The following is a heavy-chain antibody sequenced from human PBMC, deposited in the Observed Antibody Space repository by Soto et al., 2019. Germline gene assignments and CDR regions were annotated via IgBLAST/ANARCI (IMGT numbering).Heavy chain of an antibody. D-gene: IGHD2-15*01. CDR3: GRDTSVGDRPIDY. CDR2: ISYDGSNK. V-gene: IGHV3-30-3*01. CDR1: GFTFSSYA. J-gene: IGHJ4*02. Sequence: GGSLRLSCAASGFTFSSYAMHWVRQAPGKGLEWVAVISYDGSNKYYADSVRGRSTISRDNAKNSLFLQLNSLRAEDTAVYYCGRDTSVGDRPIDYWGQGTLVTVSS.